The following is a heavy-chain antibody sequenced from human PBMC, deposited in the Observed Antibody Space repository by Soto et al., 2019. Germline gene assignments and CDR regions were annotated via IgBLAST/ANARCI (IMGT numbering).Heavy chain of an antibody. CDR1: GYTFTHYY. V-gene: IGHV1-46*01. D-gene: IGHD6-13*01. CDR3: ARDLAAGDH. CDR2: INPASGST. Sequence: QVQLVQSGAEVKKPGASVKLSCRTSGYTFTHYYIHWVRQAPGQGLAWLAIINPASGSTNYAQDFQGRVTLTMDTSTTTVYMELSGLRAEDTASFYCARDLAAGDHWGQGTLVTVSS. J-gene: IGHJ4*02.